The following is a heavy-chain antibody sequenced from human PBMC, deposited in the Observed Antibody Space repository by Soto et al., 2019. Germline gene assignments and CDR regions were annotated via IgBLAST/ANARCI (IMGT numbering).Heavy chain of an antibody. Sequence: QVQLVESGGGVVQPGRSLRLSYAASGFTFSSYGMHWVRQAPGKGLEWVAVISYDGSNKYYADSVKGRFTISRDNSKNTLYLQMNSLRAEDTAVYYCAKQFGGVIVDAFDIWGQGTMVTVSS. CDR3: AKQFGGVIVDAFDI. CDR1: GFTFSSYG. V-gene: IGHV3-30*18. CDR2: ISYDGSNK. D-gene: IGHD3-16*02. J-gene: IGHJ3*02.